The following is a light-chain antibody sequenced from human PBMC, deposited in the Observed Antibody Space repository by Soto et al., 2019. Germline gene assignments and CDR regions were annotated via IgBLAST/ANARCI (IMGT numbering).Light chain of an antibody. CDR3: QSYDSSLSGSG. V-gene: IGLV1-40*01. CDR1: SSNIGAGFD. J-gene: IGLJ1*01. Sequence: QSVLTQPPSVSGAPGQRVTISCTGSSSNIGAGFDVHWYQQLPGTAPKLLIYGNNNRPSGVPDRFSGSKSGTSGSLAITGLQAEDEADYYCQSYDSSLSGSGFGTGTKLTVL. CDR2: GNN.